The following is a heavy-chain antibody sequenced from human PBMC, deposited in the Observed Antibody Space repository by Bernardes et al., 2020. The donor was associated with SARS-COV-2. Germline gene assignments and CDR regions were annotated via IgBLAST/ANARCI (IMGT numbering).Heavy chain of an antibody. J-gene: IGHJ4*02. CDR2: NSGRGSYT. V-gene: IGHV3-48*02. Sequence: GGSLRLSCVASGFNFATYKMSWVRQAPGEGLDWLSHNSGRGSYTYYTDSVTARFTISRDNAKNSLYLQMNSLRDEDTAVYYCARHKWEQERTLGRLGFDDYWGQGTLVTVSS. CDR3: ARHKWEQERTLGRLGFDDY. CDR1: GFNFATYK. D-gene: IGHD1-26*01.